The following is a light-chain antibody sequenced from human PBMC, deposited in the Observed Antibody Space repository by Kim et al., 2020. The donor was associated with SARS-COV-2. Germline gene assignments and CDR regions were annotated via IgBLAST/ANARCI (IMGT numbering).Light chain of an antibody. J-gene: IGKJ3*01. V-gene: IGKV3-11*01. Sequence: EIVLTQSPATLSLSPGERATLSCRARQSVSSSLAWYQQKPGQAPRLLIYDASNRATGIPARFSGSGSGTDFTLTISSLEPEDFAVYYCLQRSNWPPTFGPGTKVDIK. CDR2: DAS. CDR3: LQRSNWPPT. CDR1: QSVSSS.